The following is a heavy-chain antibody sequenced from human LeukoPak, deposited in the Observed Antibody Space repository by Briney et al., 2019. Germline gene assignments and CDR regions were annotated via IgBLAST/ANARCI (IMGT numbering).Heavy chain of an antibody. CDR2: IYVTGN. D-gene: IGHD3-22*01. CDR1: GGSIGTYY. J-gene: IGHJ4*02. V-gene: IGHV4-59*12. CDR3: ARDRPWEYYDSSGYVRSYYFDY. Sequence: PSETLSLTCTVSGGSIGTYYWSWVRQSPGKGLEWIGYIYVTGNRYNPYLQSRVTISVDTSRNQFSLKLSSVTAADTAVYYCARDRPWEYYDSSGYVRSYYFDYWGQGTLVTVSS.